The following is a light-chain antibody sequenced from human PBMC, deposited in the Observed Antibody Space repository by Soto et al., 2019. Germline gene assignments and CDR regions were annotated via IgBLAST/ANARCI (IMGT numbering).Light chain of an antibody. CDR3: QQYNNWPPTWP. CDR2: GAS. V-gene: IGKV3-15*01. J-gene: IGKJ1*01. CDR1: QSVSSK. Sequence: EIVMTQSPATLSVSPGERATLSCRASQSVSSKLAWYQQKAGQAPRLLIYGASTRATGIPARFSGSGSGTEFTLTISSLQSEDFVVYYCQQYNNWPPTWPFGQGTKVEI.